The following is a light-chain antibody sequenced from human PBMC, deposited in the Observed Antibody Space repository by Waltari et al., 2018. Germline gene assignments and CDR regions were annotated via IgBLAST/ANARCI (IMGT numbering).Light chain of an antibody. CDR1: QNIYRS. CDR2: DAS. J-gene: IGKJ3*01. CDR3: QHYYENPFT. V-gene: IGKV1-5*01. Sequence: DIQMTQSPSALSASVGDSVTISCRASQNIYRSLAWYQQKPGKAPKLLIYDASNLELGIPSRFSGTGSGTEFTLTIRGLQPEDSATYSCQHYYENPFTFGPGTKVEIK.